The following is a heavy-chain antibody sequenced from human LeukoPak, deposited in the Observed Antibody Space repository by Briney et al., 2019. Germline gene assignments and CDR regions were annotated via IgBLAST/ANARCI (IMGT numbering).Heavy chain of an antibody. V-gene: IGHV3-7*01. D-gene: IGHD3-22*01. CDR2: IKEDGSEK. Sequence: GGSLRLSCAASGFTFSRYWMSWVRQAPGKGLEWVANIKEDGSEKYYVDSVKGRFTISRDNAKKSLYLQMNSPRAEDTAVYYCARDQVLAMIGVLQGAFDIWGQGTMVTVSS. CDR1: GFTFSRYW. CDR3: ARDQVLAMIGVLQGAFDI. J-gene: IGHJ3*02.